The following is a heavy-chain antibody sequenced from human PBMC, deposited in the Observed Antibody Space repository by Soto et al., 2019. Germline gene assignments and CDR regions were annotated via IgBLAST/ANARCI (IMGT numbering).Heavy chain of an antibody. CDR2: INHSGST. D-gene: IGHD3-3*01. V-gene: IGHV4-34*01. CDR3: ARCYDFWSGYYRTGYDY. J-gene: IGHJ4*02. CDR1: GGSFSGYY. Sequence: SETLSLTCAVYGGSFSGYYWSWIRQPPGKGLEWIGEINHSGSTNYNPSLKSRVTISVDTSKNQFSLKLSSVTAADTAVYYCARCYDFWSGYYRTGYDYWGQGTLVTVSS.